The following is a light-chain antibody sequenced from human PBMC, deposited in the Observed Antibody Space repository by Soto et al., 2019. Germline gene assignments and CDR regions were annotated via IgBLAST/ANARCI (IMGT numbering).Light chain of an antibody. CDR2: GNS. V-gene: IGLV1-40*01. CDR3: QSYDSSLSSV. Sequence: QSVLTQPPSVSGAPGQRVTISCTGSSSNIGAGYDVHWYQQLPGTAPKLLIYGNSNRPSGVPDRFSGSKSGTSASLAITGLQAEAEADDYCQSYDSSLSSVFGTGTKVTVL. CDR1: SSNIGAGYD. J-gene: IGLJ1*01.